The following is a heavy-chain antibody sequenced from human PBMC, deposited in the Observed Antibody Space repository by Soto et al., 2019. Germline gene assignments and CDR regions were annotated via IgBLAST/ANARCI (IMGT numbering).Heavy chain of an antibody. J-gene: IGHJ4*01. V-gene: IGHV1-69*01. CDR1: GGTFSSYA. Sequence: QVQLVQSGAEVKKPGSSVKVSCKASGGTFSSYAISWVRQAPGQGLEWMGGIIPIFGKANYAQKFQGRVTITADESTSTGYMELSSLRSEYTAVYYCASVLAPGSGWLRFDYWGHGARVTVSS. D-gene: IGHD6-19*01. CDR3: ASVLAPGSGWLRFDY. CDR2: IIPIFGKA.